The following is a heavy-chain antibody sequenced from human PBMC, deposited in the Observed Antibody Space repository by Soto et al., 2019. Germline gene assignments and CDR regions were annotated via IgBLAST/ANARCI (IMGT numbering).Heavy chain of an antibody. CDR1: GFTFSSYG. CDR2: IWYDGSNK. D-gene: IGHD3-16*01. Sequence: GGSLRLSCAASGFTFSSYGMHWVRQAPGKGLEWVAVIWYDGSNKYYADSVKGRFTISRDNSKNTLYLQMNSLRAEDTAVYYCAGGHYYYYYGMDVWGQGTTVTVSS. V-gene: IGHV3-33*01. J-gene: IGHJ6*02. CDR3: AGGHYYYYYGMDV.